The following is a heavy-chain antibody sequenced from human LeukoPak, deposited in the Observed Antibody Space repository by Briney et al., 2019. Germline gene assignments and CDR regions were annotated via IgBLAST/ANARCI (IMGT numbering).Heavy chain of an antibody. CDR2: IYYSGST. D-gene: IGHD3-10*01. V-gene: IGHV4-59*01. Sequence: SETLSLTCTVSGGSISSYYWSWIRQPPGTGLEWIGYIYYSGSTNYNPSLKSRVTISVDTSKNQFSLKLSSVTAADTAVYYCARSPYYYGSGSYPDYWGQGTLVTVSS. CDR1: GGSISSYY. CDR3: ARSPYYYGSGSYPDY. J-gene: IGHJ4*02.